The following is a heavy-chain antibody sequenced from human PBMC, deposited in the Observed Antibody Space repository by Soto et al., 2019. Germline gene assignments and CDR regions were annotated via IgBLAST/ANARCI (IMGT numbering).Heavy chain of an antibody. V-gene: IGHV3-74*03. J-gene: IGHJ4*02. Sequence: GGSLRLSCAASGFTFSNYWMHWVRQAPGKGLVWVSHINSDGGDTTYADSVKGRFTISRDNAKNTLYLQMNSLRAEDTAVYYCARDSQIQGMALDYWGQGTLVTVSS. CDR2: INSDGGDT. CDR3: ARDSQIQGMALDY. CDR1: GFTFSNYW.